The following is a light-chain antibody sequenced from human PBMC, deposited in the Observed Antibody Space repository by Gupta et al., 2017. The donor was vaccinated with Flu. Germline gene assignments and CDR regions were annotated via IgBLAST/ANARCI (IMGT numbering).Light chain of an antibody. V-gene: IGKV3-11*01. J-gene: IGKJ2*01. CDR1: QSVSTY. Sequence: EIVLTQSPATLSLSPGERATLFCRASQSVSTYLAWYQHKAGQAPRLLVYDASNRATGIPARFSGSGSGTDVTLTISSLEPEDFAVYYCQKRSNWPPYTFGQGTRLEIK. CDR2: DAS. CDR3: QKRSNWPPYT.